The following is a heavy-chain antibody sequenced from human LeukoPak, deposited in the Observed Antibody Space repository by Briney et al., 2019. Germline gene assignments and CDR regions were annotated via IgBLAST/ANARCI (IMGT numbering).Heavy chain of an antibody. CDR2: TYYSGST. CDR1: GGSVSSSSYY. V-gene: IGHV4-39*01. D-gene: IGHD6-19*01. J-gene: IGHJ6*03. Sequence: PSETLSLTCTVSGGSVSSSSYYWGSIRQPPGKGLEWIGSTYYSGSTYYNPSLKSRVTISVDTSKNQFSLKLSSVTAADTAVYYCARHGEYSSGWIDYYYYYMDVWGKGTAVTVSS. CDR3: ARHGEYSSGWIDYYYYYMDV.